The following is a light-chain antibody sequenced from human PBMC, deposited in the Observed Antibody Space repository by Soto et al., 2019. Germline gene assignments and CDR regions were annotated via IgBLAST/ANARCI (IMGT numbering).Light chain of an antibody. CDR1: SSNIGAGYD. V-gene: IGLV1-40*01. CDR3: QSYDNSLSGVV. CDR2: VNT. Sequence: QSVLTQPPSVSGAPGQRVTISCTGSSSNIGAGYDVHWYRQLPGTAPKLLIYVNTNRYSGVPDRFSGSKSGTSASLAITGLQAEDEADYYCQSYDNSLSGVVFGGGTKVTVL. J-gene: IGLJ2*01.